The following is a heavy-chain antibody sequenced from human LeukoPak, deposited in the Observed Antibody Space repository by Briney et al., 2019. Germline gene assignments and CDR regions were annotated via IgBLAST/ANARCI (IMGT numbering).Heavy chain of an antibody. CDR2: IKQDGSEK. J-gene: IGHJ4*02. V-gene: IGHV3-7*01. Sequence: PGGSLRLSCAASGFTFSSYWMSWVRQAPGKGLEWVANIKQDGSEKYYVDSVKGRFTISRDNAKNSLYLQMNSLRAEDTAVYYCARRGVAGYNYGYSYWGQGTLVTVSS. CDR3: ARRGVAGYNYGYSY. D-gene: IGHD5-18*01. CDR1: GFTFSSYW.